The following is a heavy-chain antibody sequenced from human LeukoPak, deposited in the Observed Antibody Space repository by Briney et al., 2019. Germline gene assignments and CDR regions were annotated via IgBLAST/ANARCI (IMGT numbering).Heavy chain of an antibody. J-gene: IGHJ5*02. V-gene: IGHV4-31*03. CDR2: IYESGST. CDR3: ARWAPRAIDSSGYYGREP. CDR1: GGSISRGGYC. D-gene: IGHD3-22*01. Sequence: PSETLSLTCTVSGGSISRGGYCWSWVRQHRGRGLEWIGYIYESGSTYYNPSLKSRVTISVDTSKNQFSLKLSSVTAADTAVYYCARWAPRAIDSSGYYGREPWGQGTLVTVSS.